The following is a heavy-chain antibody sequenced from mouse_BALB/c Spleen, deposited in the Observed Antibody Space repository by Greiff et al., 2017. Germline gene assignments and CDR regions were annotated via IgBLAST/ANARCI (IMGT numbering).Heavy chain of an antibody. CDR2: ISSGGSYT. Sequence: VQLKESGGGLVKPGGSLKLSCAASGFTFSSYTMSWVRQTPEKRLEWVATISSGGSYTYYPDSVKGRFTISRDNAKNTLYLQMSSLKSEDTAMYYCTRDLDSAWFAYWGQGTLVTVSA. V-gene: IGHV5-6-4*01. CDR3: TRDLDSAWFAY. J-gene: IGHJ3*01. CDR1: GFTFSSYT.